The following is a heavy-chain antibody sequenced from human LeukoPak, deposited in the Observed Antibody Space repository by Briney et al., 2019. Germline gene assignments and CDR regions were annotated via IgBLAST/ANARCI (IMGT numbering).Heavy chain of an antibody. CDR1: GFTFSSYS. J-gene: IGHJ4*02. CDR3: ARDSPDYYDSSGYYYFDY. Sequence: GGSLRLSCAASGFTFSSYSMNWVRQAPGKGQEWVSYISSSSSTIYYADSVKGRFTISRDNAKNSLYLQMNSLRAEDTAVYYCARDSPDYYDSSGYYYFDYWGQGTLVTVSS. D-gene: IGHD3-22*01. CDR2: ISSSSSTI. V-gene: IGHV3-48*04.